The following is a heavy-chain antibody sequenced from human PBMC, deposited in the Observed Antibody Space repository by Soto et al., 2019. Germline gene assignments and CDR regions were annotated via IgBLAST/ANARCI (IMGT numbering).Heavy chain of an antibody. CDR1: GFSVNDYA. V-gene: IGHV3-23*01. D-gene: IGHD3-22*01. CDR2: ISGSGGST. J-gene: IGHJ4*02. Sequence: GGSLRLSCAASGFSVNDYAMTWVRQPPGQGLEWVSVISGSGGSTHYADSVQGRFSISRDNSKNTVYLQMNSLGVEDTALYYCATVIVVISAAGYYFDSWCQGT. CDR3: ATVIVVISAAGYYFDS.